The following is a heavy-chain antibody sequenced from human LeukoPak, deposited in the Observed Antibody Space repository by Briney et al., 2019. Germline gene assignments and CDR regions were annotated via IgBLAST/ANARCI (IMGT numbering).Heavy chain of an antibody. CDR3: ARGWGSAMIRGLAGDS. J-gene: IGHJ5*02. CDR2: INPVGLT. D-gene: IGHD3-10*01. V-gene: IGHV4-39*07. Sequence: SETLSLTCTVSGGSISSSSYSWSWIRQPPGKGLEWIGEINPVGLTNYNPSLKSRVTVSADTSKSQFSLHVTSVTAADTAMYYCARGWGSAMIRGLAGDSWGQGTLVTVSS. CDR1: GGSISSSSYS.